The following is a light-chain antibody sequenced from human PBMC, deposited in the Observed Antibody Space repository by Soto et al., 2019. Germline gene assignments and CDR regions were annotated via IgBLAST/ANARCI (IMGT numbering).Light chain of an antibody. Sequence: DLPMTQSPSSLSASVGDRVTITCRASQSISSSLNWYQQKPGKAPKLLIYAASSLQSGVPSRFSGSGSGTDFTLTISSLQPEDFATYYCQQSYSTPRTFGQGTKLEI. CDR1: QSISSS. V-gene: IGKV1-39*01. CDR2: AAS. J-gene: IGKJ2*01. CDR3: QQSYSTPRT.